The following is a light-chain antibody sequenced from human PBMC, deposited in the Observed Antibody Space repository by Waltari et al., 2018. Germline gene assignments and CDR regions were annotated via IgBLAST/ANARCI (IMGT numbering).Light chain of an antibody. CDR3: QQYYSYPYT. CDR1: QGSSSY. Sequence: AIRMTQSPSSFAASTGDRVTITCRASQGSSSYLAWYQQKPGKAPKLLIYAASTWQSGVPSRFSGSGSGTDFTLTISCLQSEDFATYYCQQYYSYPYTFGQGTKLEIK. CDR2: AAS. V-gene: IGKV1-8*01. J-gene: IGKJ2*01.